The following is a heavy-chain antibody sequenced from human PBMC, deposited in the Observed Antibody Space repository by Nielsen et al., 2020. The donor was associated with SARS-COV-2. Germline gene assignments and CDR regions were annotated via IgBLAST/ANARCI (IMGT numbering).Heavy chain of an antibody. CDR2: IWYDGSNK. J-gene: IGHJ4*02. D-gene: IGHD2-2*01. V-gene: IGHV3-33*01. CDR3: ARDQAACSSTSCSFIDY. CDR1: GFTFSSYG. Sequence: GESLKISCAASGFTFSSYGMHWVRQAPGKGLEWVAVIWYDGSNKYYADSVKGRFTISRDNSKNTLYLQMNSLRAEDTAVYYCARDQAACSSTSCSFIDYWGQGTLVTVSS.